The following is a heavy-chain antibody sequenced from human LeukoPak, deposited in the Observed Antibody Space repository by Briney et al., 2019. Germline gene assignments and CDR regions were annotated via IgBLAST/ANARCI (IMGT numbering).Heavy chain of an antibody. D-gene: IGHD6-19*01. CDR1: GGSFSGYY. V-gene: IGHV4-34*01. CDR3: ARENGAGRYYYYGMDV. CDR2: INHSGST. Sequence: SETLSLTCAVYGGSFSGYYWSWVRQPPGKGLEWIGEINHSGSTNYNPSLKSRVTISVDTSKNQFSLKLSSVTAADTAVYYCARENGAGRYYYYGMDVWGQGTTVTV. J-gene: IGHJ6*02.